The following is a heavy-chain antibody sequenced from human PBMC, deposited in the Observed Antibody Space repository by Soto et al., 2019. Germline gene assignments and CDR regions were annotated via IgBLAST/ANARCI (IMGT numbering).Heavy chain of an antibody. CDR2: IYYSGST. D-gene: IGHD6-6*01. CDR3: ARASAARPEHIYFDY. CDR1: GGSISSYY. Sequence: SETLSLTCTVSGGSISSYYWSWIRQPPGKGLEWIGYIYYSGSTNYNPSLKSRVTISVDTSKNQFSLKLSSVTAADTAVYYCARASAARPEHIYFDYWGQGTLVTVSS. V-gene: IGHV4-59*01. J-gene: IGHJ4*02.